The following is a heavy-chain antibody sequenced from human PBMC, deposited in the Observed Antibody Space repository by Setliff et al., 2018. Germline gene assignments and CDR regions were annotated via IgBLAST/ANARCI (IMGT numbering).Heavy chain of an antibody. J-gene: IGHJ2*01. CDR3: VREHVDTTLIVVPIRGGYFDL. V-gene: IGHV1-8*01. Sequence: ASVKVSCKASGYNFKNYAINWVRQATGQGLEWMGWMDPKTGDTGFAQKFQGRVTITSDTSINTVYLDLSGLKPDDTAVHFCVREHVDTTLIVVPIRGGYFDLWGRGTLVTVSS. CDR2: MDPKTGDT. D-gene: IGHD3-22*01. CDR1: GYNFKNYA.